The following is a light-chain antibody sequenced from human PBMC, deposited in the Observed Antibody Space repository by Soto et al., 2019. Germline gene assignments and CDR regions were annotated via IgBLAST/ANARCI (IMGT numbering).Light chain of an antibody. CDR1: QTISSW. V-gene: IGKV1-5*03. Sequence: DIQMTQSPSTLSGSVGDRVTITCRASQTISSWLSWYQQKPGKAPKLLIYKASTLKSGVPSRFGGSGSGTEFTLTISSLQPDDFATYYCQQYNTYSWTFGQGTTVDIK. CDR3: QQYNTYSWT. CDR2: KAS. J-gene: IGKJ1*01.